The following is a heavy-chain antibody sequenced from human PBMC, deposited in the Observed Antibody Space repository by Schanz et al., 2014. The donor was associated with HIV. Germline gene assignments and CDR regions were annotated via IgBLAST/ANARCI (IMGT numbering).Heavy chain of an antibody. D-gene: IGHD6-13*01. V-gene: IGHV1-69*06. CDR2: IIPSFDTT. Sequence: QVQLLQSGAEVKKPGSSVKVSCRTSGGTFSSFVIVWVRQAPGQGLEWMGGIIPSFDTTNYAQTFQGRVTITADKSTSTAYMELSSLRSDDTAVYYCAKTAVAAAGPDSYYYYDMDVWGQGTTVTVSS. CDR3: AKTAVAAAGPDSYYYYDMDV. CDR1: GGTFSSFV. J-gene: IGHJ6*01.